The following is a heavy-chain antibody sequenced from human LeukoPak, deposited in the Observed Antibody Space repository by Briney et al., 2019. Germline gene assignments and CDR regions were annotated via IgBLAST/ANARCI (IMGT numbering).Heavy chain of an antibody. CDR3: ARCGRLEWLSYYYYYMDV. D-gene: IGHD3-3*01. J-gene: IGHJ6*03. Sequence: GASVKVSCKASGYTFTSYYMHWVRQAPGQGLEWMGIINPSGGSTSYAQKFQGRVTMTRDTSTSTVYMELSSLRSEDTAVYYCARCGRLEWLSYYYYYMDVWGKGTTVTVSS. CDR1: GYTFTSYY. V-gene: IGHV1-46*01. CDR2: INPSGGST.